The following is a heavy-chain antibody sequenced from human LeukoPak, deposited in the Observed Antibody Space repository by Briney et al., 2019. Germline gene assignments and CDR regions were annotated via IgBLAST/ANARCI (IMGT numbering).Heavy chain of an antibody. CDR1: GLTFSSYV. CDR3: APPRGDSSGYYYVY. CDR2: ISASGGST. Sequence: GGSLRLSCTASGLTFSSYVMSWVRQAPGKGLEWVSTISASGGSTQYADSVKGRFIIPRDNSKNTLYLQMNSLRADDTAVYYCAPPRGDSSGYYYVYWGQGTLVTVSS. D-gene: IGHD3-22*01. V-gene: IGHV3-23*01. J-gene: IGHJ4*02.